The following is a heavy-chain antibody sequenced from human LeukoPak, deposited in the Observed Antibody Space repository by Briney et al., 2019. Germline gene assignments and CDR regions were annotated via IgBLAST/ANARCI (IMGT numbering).Heavy chain of an antibody. V-gene: IGHV4-59*01. CDR3: ARAVAAHYFDY. Sequence: SETLSLTYTVSGGSISSYYWSWIRQPPGKGLEWIGYIYYSGSTNYNPSLKSRVTISVDTSKNQFSLKLSSVTAADTAVYYCARAVAAHYFDYWGQGTLVTVSS. J-gene: IGHJ4*02. CDR2: IYYSGST. CDR1: GGSISSYY. D-gene: IGHD6-19*01.